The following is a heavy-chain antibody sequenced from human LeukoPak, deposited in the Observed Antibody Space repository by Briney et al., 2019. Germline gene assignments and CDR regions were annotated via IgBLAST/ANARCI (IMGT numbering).Heavy chain of an antibody. V-gene: IGHV5-51*01. CDR1: GYSFTSYW. D-gene: IGHD4-17*01. CDR2: IYPGDSDT. J-gene: IGHJ4*02. CDR3: ARAPDGDYGDYVAPYFDY. Sequence: GESLKISCKGSGYSFTSYWIGWVRQMPGKGLEWMGIIYPGDSDTRYSPSLQGQVTISADKSISTAYLQWSSLKASDTAMYYCARAPDGDYGDYVAPYFDYWGQGTLVTVSS.